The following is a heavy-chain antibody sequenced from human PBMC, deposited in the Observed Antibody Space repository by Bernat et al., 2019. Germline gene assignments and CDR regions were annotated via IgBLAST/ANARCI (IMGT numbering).Heavy chain of an antibody. CDR2: INAGNGNT. Sequence: QVQLVQSGAEVKKPGASVKVSCKASGYTFTSYAMHWVRQAPGQRLEWMGWINAGNGNTKYSQKFQGRVTITRDTSASTAYMELSSLRSEDTAVDYCARVPPMLRGPHDYWGQGTLVTVSS. V-gene: IGHV1-3*01. D-gene: IGHD3-3*01. CDR3: ARVPPMLRGPHDY. CDR1: GYTFTSYA. J-gene: IGHJ4*02.